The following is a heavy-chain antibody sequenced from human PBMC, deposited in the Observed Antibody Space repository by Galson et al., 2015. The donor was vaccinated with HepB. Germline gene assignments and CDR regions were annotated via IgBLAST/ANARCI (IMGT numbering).Heavy chain of an antibody. CDR1: GYSFTSYG. Sequence: SVKVSCKASGYSFTSYGISWVRRAPGQGLEWMGWISGSTANTNYAQKLQGRVTMTTDTSTTTSYMELRSLRSDDSAVYFCAREDGGVGIDVWGQGTTVTVS. J-gene: IGHJ6*02. CDR2: ISGSTANT. D-gene: IGHD2-15*01. CDR3: AREDGGVGIDV. V-gene: IGHV1-18*01.